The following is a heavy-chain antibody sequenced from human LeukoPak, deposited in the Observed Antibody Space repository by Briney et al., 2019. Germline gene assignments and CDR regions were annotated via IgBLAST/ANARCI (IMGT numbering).Heavy chain of an antibody. Sequence: GGSLRLSCAASGFTFSDYYMNWIRQAPGKGLEWVSYISGSSSYTNNADSVKGRFTISRDNAKNSLYLQMNSLRAEDTAVYYCATRGHSSSWYYFDYWGQGTLVTVSS. J-gene: IGHJ4*02. V-gene: IGHV3-11*03. CDR3: ATRGHSSSWYYFDY. CDR2: ISGSSSYT. CDR1: GFTFSDYY. D-gene: IGHD6-13*01.